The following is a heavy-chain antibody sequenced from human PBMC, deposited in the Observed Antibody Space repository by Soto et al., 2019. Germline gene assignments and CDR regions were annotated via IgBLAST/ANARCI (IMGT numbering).Heavy chain of an antibody. CDR3: VRGPYNYNSRYFDY. Sequence: SETLSLTCTVSGGSFSGYFWTWIRQPPGKGLEWLAEINHSGITNYNPSVESRVSMSVDTSKNQFSLRLYSVTAADTAVYYCVRGPYNYNSRYFDYWGQGTQVTVS. J-gene: IGHJ4*02. D-gene: IGHD1-1*01. V-gene: IGHV4-34*01. CDR2: INHSGIT. CDR1: GGSFSGYF.